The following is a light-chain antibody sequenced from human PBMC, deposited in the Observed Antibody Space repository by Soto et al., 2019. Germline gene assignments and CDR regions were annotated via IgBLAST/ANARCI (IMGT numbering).Light chain of an antibody. CDR3: QHYNSYSEA. J-gene: IGKJ1*01. CDR1: QSVNTY. CDR2: DAS. Sequence: EIVLTQSPATLSLSPGERATLSCRASQSVNTYLAWYQQRPGQAPRLLIYDASTRATGIPARFSGSGSGTDFTLTISSLEPEDFATYYCQHYNSYSEAFGQGTKVDIK. V-gene: IGKV3-11*01.